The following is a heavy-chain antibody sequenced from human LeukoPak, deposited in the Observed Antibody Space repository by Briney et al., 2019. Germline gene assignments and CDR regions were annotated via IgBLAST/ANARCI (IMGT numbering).Heavy chain of an antibody. CDR1: GGSFSGYY. V-gene: IGHV4-34*01. D-gene: IGHD3-10*01. Sequence: SETLSLTCAVYGGSFSGYYWSWIRQPPGKGLEWIGEINHSGSTNYNPSLKSRVTISVDTSKNQFSLKLSSVTAADTAVYYCASNGVGVKVAWGQGTLVTVSS. CDR3: ASNGVGVKVA. CDR2: INHSGST. J-gene: IGHJ5*02.